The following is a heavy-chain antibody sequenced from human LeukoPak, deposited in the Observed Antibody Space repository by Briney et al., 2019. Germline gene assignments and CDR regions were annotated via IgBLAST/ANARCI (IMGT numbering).Heavy chain of an antibody. CDR3: ARDTPFDP. J-gene: IGHJ5*02. CDR2: IHYSGST. V-gene: IGHV4-39*07. Sequence: SETLSLTCTVSGGSISSYYWGWIRQPPGKGLEWIGSIHYSGSTYYNRSLKSRVTISVDTSKNQFSLRLSSVTAADTAVYYCARDTPFDPWGQGTLVTVSS. CDR1: GGSISSYY.